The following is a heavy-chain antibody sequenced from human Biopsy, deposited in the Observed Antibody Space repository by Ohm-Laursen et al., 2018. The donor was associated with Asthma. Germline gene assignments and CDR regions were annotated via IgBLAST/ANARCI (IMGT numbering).Heavy chain of an antibody. V-gene: IGHV3-53*01. CDR1: GFAVSRDH. CDR3: ARGDSSNWSHYYFDY. J-gene: IGHJ4*02. CDR2: IYSGGRS. D-gene: IGHD3-22*01. Sequence: SLRLSCSASGFAVSRDHMFWVRQAPGKGLGWVSVIYSGGRSHTADSVRGRFTIFSDYSKNTLYLQMHSLRAEDTAVYYCARGDSSNWSHYYFDYWGQGTLVTVSS.